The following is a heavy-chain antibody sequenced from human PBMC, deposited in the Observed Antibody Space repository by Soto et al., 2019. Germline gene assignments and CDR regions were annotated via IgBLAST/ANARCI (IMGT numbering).Heavy chain of an antibody. CDR3: AKRYCSSVSCYVGSWHFDL. V-gene: IGHV3-23*01. J-gene: IGHJ2*01. CDR1: GFTFSNYA. Sequence: EVQLLESGGGLVQPGGSLRLSCEASGFTFSNYALTWVRQPPGKGLEWVSLISASGGATYSADSVKGRFTISRVKTKNTLYLQMNSLRAEDTAVYYCAKRYCSSVSCYVGSWHFDLWGRGTLVTVSS. D-gene: IGHD2-2*01. CDR2: ISASGGAT.